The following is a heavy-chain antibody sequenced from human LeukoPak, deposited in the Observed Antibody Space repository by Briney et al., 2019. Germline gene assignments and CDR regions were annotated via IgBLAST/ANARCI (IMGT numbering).Heavy chain of an antibody. CDR3: VRDRGGFDP. D-gene: IGHD1-26*01. J-gene: IGHJ5*02. Sequence: SETLSLTCVVSGASISSYYWTWIRQPAGKGLEWIGRIYTSGSTTYNPSLKSRVTMSVDTSKNQFSLNLTSVTAADTAVYYCVRDRGGFDPWGQGTLVIVSS. CDR2: IYTSGST. V-gene: IGHV4-4*07. CDR1: GASISSYY.